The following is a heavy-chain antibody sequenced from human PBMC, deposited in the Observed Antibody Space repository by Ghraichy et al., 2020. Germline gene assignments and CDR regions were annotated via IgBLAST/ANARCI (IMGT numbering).Heavy chain of an antibody. D-gene: IGHD1-26*01. Sequence: GESLNISCKGSGYSFTSYWIGWVRQMPGKGLEWMGIIYPGDSDTRYSPSFQGQVTISADKSISTAYLQWSSLKASDTAMYYCARLSGSYYENNWFDPWGQGTLVTVSS. CDR3: ARLSGSYYENNWFDP. CDR1: GYSFTSYW. J-gene: IGHJ5*02. V-gene: IGHV5-51*01. CDR2: IYPGDSDT.